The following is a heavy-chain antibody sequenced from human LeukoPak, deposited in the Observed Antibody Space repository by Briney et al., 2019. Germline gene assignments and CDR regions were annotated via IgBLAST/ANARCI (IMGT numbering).Heavy chain of an antibody. Sequence: SVKVSCKASGGTFSSYAISWVRQAPGQGLEWMGGIIPIFGTANYAQKFQGRVTITADESTSTAYMELSSLRSEDTAVYYCAIPETYYYGSGSYKRVYYYYSMDVWGKGTTVTVSS. V-gene: IGHV1-69*13. D-gene: IGHD3-10*01. CDR1: GGTFSSYA. CDR2: IIPIFGTA. J-gene: IGHJ6*04. CDR3: AIPETYYYGSGSYKRVYYYYSMDV.